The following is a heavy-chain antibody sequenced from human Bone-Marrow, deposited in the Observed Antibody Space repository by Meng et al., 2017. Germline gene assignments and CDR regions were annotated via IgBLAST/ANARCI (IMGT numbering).Heavy chain of an antibody. CDR1: GFTFSSYA. CDR3: ARVFAGTNYYYGMDV. Sequence: GGSLRLSCAASGFTFSSYAMHWVRQAPGKGLEWVAVISYDGSNKYYADSVKGRFTISRDNSKNTLYLQMNSLRAEDTAVYYCARVFAGTNYYYGMDVWGQATTVTVSS. CDR2: ISYDGSNK. J-gene: IGHJ6*02. V-gene: IGHV3-30*04. D-gene: IGHD2-2*01.